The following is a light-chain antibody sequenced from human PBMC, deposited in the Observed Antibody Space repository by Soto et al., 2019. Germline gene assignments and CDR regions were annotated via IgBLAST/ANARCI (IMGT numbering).Light chain of an antibody. Sequence: AIQMAQSPSSLSASVGDRVTITCRASQGIRNDLGWYQQKPGKAPKLLIYAASSLQSGVPSRFSGSGSGTDFTLTISSLQPEDFAPYYCLQDYNYPKTFGQGTKVEIK. V-gene: IGKV1-6*01. J-gene: IGKJ1*01. CDR1: QGIRND. CDR3: LQDYNYPKT. CDR2: AAS.